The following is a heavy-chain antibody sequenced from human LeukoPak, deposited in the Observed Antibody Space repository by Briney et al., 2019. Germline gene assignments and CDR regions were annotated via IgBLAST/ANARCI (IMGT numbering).Heavy chain of an antibody. Sequence: PSETLSLTCAVYGGSFSGYYWSWIRQPPGKGLEWIGEINHSGSTNYNPSLKSRVTISVDTSKNQFSLKLSSVTAADTAVYYCARGLRAYSYGQIPYWGQATLVTVSS. D-gene: IGHD5-18*01. CDR2: INHSGST. CDR3: ARGLRAYSYGQIPY. V-gene: IGHV4-34*01. CDR1: GGSFSGYY. J-gene: IGHJ4*02.